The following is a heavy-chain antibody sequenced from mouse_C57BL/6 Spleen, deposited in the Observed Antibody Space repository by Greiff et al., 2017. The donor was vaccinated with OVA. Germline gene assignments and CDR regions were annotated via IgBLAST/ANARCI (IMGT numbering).Heavy chain of an antibody. CDR2: IYPGDGDT. V-gene: IGHV1-82*01. Sequence: VQLQQSGPELVKPGASVKISCKASGYAFSSSWMNWVKQRPGKGLEWIGRIYPGDGDTNYNGKFKGKATLTADKSSSTAYMQLSSLPSEDSAVYFCARWGDYDYDYWGQGTTLTVSS. J-gene: IGHJ2*01. CDR3: ARWGDYDYDY. CDR1: GYAFSSSW. D-gene: IGHD2-4*01.